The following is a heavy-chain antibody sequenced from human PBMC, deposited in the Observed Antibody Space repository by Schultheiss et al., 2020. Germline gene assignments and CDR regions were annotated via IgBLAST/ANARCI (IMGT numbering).Heavy chain of an antibody. J-gene: IGHJ5*02. V-gene: IGHV3-30*03. D-gene: IGHD6-19*01. Sequence: GGSLRLSCAASGFTFSSYGMHWVRQAPGKGLEWVAVISYDGSNKYYADSVKGRFTISRDNAKNSLYLQMNSLRAEDTAVYYCARESAVAGTIGDWFDPWGQGTLVTVAS. CDR1: GFTFSSYG. CDR3: ARESAVAGTIGDWFDP. CDR2: ISYDGSNK.